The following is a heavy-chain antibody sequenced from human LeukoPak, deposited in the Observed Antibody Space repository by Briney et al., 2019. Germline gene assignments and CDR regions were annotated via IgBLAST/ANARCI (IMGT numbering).Heavy chain of an antibody. CDR2: INHSGST. CDR3: ARVEGAVQLWYFDL. V-gene: IGHV4-34*01. Sequence: SETLSLTCAVYGGSFSGYYWSWIRQPPGKGLDWIGEINHSGSTNYNPSLKSRVTISVDTSKNQFSLKLSSVTAADTAVYYCARVEGAVQLWYFDLWGRGTLVTVSS. CDR1: GGSFSGYY. D-gene: IGHD1-1*01. J-gene: IGHJ2*01.